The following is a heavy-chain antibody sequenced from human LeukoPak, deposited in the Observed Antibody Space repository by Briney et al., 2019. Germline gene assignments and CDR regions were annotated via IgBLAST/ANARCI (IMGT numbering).Heavy chain of an antibody. CDR1: GGSISSGGYY. J-gene: IGHJ4*02. D-gene: IGHD2-2*01. Sequence: SETLSLTRTVSGGSISSGGYYWSWIRQHPGKGLEWIGYTYYSGSTYYNPSLKSRVTISVDTSKNQFSLKLSSVTAADTAVYYCARVFVPAASYYFDYWGQGTLVTLSS. V-gene: IGHV4-31*03. CDR3: ARVFVPAASYYFDY. CDR2: TYYSGST.